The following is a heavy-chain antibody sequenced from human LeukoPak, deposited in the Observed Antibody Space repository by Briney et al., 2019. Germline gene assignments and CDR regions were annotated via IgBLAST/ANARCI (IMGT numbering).Heavy chain of an antibody. Sequence: GGSLRLSCAASGFTFSSYDMNWVRQAPGKGLEWVSVINDSGGSTFYADSVKGRFTISRDNYKNTLYLQMNSLTLEDTAVYDCAKDPRSQLWYRRDFNHFYMYVWGKGTTVIVSS. J-gene: IGHJ6*03. CDR3: AKDPRSQLWYRRDFNHFYMYV. CDR2: INDSGGST. D-gene: IGHD5-24*01. CDR1: GFTFSSYD. V-gene: IGHV3-23*01.